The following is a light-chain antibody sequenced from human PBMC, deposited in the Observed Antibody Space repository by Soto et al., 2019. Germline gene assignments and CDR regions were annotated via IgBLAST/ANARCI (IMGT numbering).Light chain of an antibody. V-gene: IGKV1-27*01. CDR2: AAS. J-gene: IGKJ1*01. CDR3: KKYNSAPLRWT. CDR1: QGISNY. Sequence: DIQMTQSPSSLSASVGDRVTITCRASQGISNYLAWYQQKPGKVPKLLIYAASTLQSGVPSRFSGSGSGTDFTLTISSLQPEDVATYYCKKYNSAPLRWTFGQGTKVEIK.